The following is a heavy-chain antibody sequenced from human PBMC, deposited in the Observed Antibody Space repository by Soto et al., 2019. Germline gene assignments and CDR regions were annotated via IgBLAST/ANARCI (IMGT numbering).Heavy chain of an antibody. D-gene: IGHD2-15*01. CDR2: ISTYNGNT. Sequence: QVQLVQSGAEVKKPGASVKVSCKASGYTFTSYDISWVRQAPGQGLEWMGRISTYNGNTNYAQKLQGRVTMTTDTSTSTAYLELRSLRSDYTAVYYCARGFRVAATRWWFGPWSQRSLVTVSS. CDR1: GYTFTSYD. J-gene: IGHJ5*02. V-gene: IGHV1-18*01. CDR3: ARGFRVAATRWWFGP.